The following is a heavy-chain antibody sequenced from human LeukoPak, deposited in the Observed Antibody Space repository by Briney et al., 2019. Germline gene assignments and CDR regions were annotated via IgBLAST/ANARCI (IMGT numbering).Heavy chain of an antibody. D-gene: IGHD3-22*01. Sequence: SETLSLTCIVSGGSIRSGGYYWSWIRQHPGKGLEWIGYIYYGGNAYYNPSLTSRVTISVDTSKNQFSLKLSSVTAADTAVYYCARAGYDSSGYSTYYFDYWGQGTLVTVSS. CDR2: IYYGGNA. J-gene: IGHJ4*02. CDR3: ARAGYDSSGYSTYYFDY. CDR1: GGSIRSGGYY. V-gene: IGHV4-31*03.